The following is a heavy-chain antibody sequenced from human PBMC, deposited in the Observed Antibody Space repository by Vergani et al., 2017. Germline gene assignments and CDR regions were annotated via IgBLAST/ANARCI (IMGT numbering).Heavy chain of an antibody. V-gene: IGHV3-9*03. CDR1: GFTLDDYA. CDR2: ISWNSGSI. J-gene: IGHJ4*02. CDR3: AKDMGVYDYGPLDY. Sequence: EVQLVESGGGLVQPGRSLRLSCAASGFTLDDYAMHWVRQAPGKGLEWVSGISWNSGSIGYADSVKGRFTISRDNAKNSLYLQMNSLRAEDMALYYCAKDMGVYDYGPLDYWGQGTLVTVSS. D-gene: IGHD5/OR15-5a*01.